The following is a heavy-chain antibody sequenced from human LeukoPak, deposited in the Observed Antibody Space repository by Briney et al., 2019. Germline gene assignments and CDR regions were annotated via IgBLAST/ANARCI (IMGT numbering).Heavy chain of an antibody. CDR1: GGTFSSYA. CDR2: IIPIFGTA. J-gene: IGHJ3*02. Sequence: SVKVSCKASGGTFSSYAISWVRQAPGQGLEWMGRIIPIFGTASYAQKFQGRVTITTDESTSTAYMELSSLRSEDTAVYYCARSVVGQLWFSGDDAFDIWGQGTMVTVSS. CDR3: ARSVVGQLWFSGDDAFDI. V-gene: IGHV1-69*05. D-gene: IGHD5-18*01.